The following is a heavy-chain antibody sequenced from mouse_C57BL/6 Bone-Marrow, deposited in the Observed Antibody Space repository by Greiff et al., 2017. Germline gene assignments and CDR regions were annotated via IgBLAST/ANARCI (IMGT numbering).Heavy chain of an antibody. D-gene: IGHD2-3*01. CDR3: SSFDGNYFDF. Sequence: VQLQQSGAELVRPGASVKLSCTASGFNIKDDYIHWVKQRPVQGLEWIGWIDPEIGDTEYVSQFQGKATITSDTSSNTAYLQLSSLTSEDTAVYYCSSFDGNYFDFWGQGTPLTVAS. CDR1: GFNIKDDY. CDR2: IDPEIGDT. J-gene: IGHJ2*01. V-gene: IGHV14-4*01.